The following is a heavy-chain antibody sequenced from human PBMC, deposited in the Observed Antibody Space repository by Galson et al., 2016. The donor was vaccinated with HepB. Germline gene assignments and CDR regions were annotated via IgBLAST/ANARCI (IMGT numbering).Heavy chain of an antibody. D-gene: IGHD5-12*01. V-gene: IGHV1-69*06. CDR2: IIPMFAAA. Sequence: SVKVSCKASGGTFSSYAISWVRQAPGQGLEWMGGIIPMFAAANYAQKFQGRVTITADKSTSTAYMELSSLRSEDTAVYYCARLGRGFTQGNPPLGHWGQGTLVTVSS. J-gene: IGHJ4*02. CDR1: GGTFSSYA. CDR3: ARLGRGFTQGNPPLGH.